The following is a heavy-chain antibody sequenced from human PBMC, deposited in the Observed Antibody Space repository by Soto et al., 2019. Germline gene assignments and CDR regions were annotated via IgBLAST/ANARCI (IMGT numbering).Heavy chain of an antibody. CDR3: ARDTGDYYAAGSYERP. CDR1: GYTFTGFY. D-gene: IGHD3-10*01. CDR2: ISPNNGGT. Sequence: ASVKVSCKASGYTFTGFYVHWVRQAPGQGLEWMGWISPNNGGTHYAQRFQGRVTMTRDTSISTAYMELSRLTSDDTAVYYCARDTGDYYAAGSYERPGGR. V-gene: IGHV1-2*02. J-gene: IGHJ2*01.